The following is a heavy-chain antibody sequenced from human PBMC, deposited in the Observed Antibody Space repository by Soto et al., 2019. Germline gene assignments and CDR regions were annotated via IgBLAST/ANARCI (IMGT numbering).Heavy chain of an antibody. Sequence: ASVKVSCKASGGTFSSYTISWVRRAPGQGLEWMGRIIPILGIANYAQKFQGRVTITADKSTSTAYMELSSLRSEDTAVYYCARAYYYDSSGYYAWLDYWGQGTLVTVSS. V-gene: IGHV1-69*02. CDR1: GGTFSSYT. CDR3: ARAYYYDSSGYYAWLDY. J-gene: IGHJ4*02. CDR2: IIPILGIA. D-gene: IGHD3-22*01.